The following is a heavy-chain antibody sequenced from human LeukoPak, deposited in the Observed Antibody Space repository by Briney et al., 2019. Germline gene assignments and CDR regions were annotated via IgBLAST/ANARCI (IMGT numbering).Heavy chain of an antibody. Sequence: SQTLSLTCTVSGGSISSGGYSWSWIRQHPGEALEGIGYIYYSGSTYYNPSLKSRVTISVDTSKNQFSLKLSSVTAADTAVYYCARGDMMDVVVVPAAPYFVYWGQGTLVTVSS. CDR1: GGSISSGGYS. J-gene: IGHJ4*02. D-gene: IGHD2-2*03. V-gene: IGHV4-31*03. CDR3: ARGDMMDVVVVPAAPYFVY. CDR2: IYYSGST.